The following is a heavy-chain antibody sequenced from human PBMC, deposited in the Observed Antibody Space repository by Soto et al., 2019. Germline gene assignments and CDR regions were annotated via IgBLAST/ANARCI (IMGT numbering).Heavy chain of an antibody. Sequence: QVQLVESGGGVVQPGRSLRLSCAASGFTFSSYGMHWVRQAPGKGLEWVAVISYDGSNKYYADSVKGRFTISRDNSKNTQYLQMNSLRAEDTAVYYCAKGPNLAYYYGSGRGWFDPWGQGTLVTVSS. CDR3: AKGPNLAYYYGSGRGWFDP. V-gene: IGHV3-30*18. CDR1: GFTFSSYG. J-gene: IGHJ5*02. D-gene: IGHD3-10*01. CDR2: ISYDGSNK.